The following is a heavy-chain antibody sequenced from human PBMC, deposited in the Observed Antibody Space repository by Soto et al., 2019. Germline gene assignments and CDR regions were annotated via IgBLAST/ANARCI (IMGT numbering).Heavy chain of an antibody. CDR2: IYYSGST. CDR3: ARTTYYNALDY. V-gene: IGHV4-61*01. J-gene: IGHJ4*02. CDR1: GGSVSSGSYY. Sequence: SETLSLTCTVSGGSVSSGSYYWSWIRQPPGKGLEWIGYIYYSGSTNYNPSLKSRVTISVDTSKNQFSLKLSSVTAADTAVYYCARTTYYNALDYWGQGTLVTVSS. D-gene: IGHD3-22*01.